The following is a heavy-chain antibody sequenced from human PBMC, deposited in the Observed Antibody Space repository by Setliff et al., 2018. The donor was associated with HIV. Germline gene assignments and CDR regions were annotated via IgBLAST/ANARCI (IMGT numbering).Heavy chain of an antibody. CDR3: ASYDGYSQPY. CDR1: GGSISSSSYY. Sequence: PSETLSLTCTVSGGSISSSSYYWGWIRQPPGKGLEWIGSIYYRGSTYNNPSLKSRVTISVDTSKNQFSLKLSSVTAADTAVYYCASYDGYSQPYWGQGTLVTVSS. J-gene: IGHJ4*02. D-gene: IGHD3-10*01. V-gene: IGHV4-39*07. CDR2: IYYRGST.